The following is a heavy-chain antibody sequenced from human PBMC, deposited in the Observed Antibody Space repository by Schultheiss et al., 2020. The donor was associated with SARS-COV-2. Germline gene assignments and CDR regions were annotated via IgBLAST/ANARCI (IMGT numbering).Heavy chain of an antibody. CDR2: ISYDGSNK. CDR1: GFTFSSYS. V-gene: IGHV3-30*03. Sequence: GGSLRLSCAASGFTFSSYSMNWVRQAPGKGLEWVAVISYDGSNKYYADSVKGRFTISRDNAKNSLYLQMNSLRADDAAVYYCARGMASGWTRDAFDIWGQGTVVTVSS. CDR3: ARGMASGWTRDAFDI. D-gene: IGHD6-19*01. J-gene: IGHJ3*02.